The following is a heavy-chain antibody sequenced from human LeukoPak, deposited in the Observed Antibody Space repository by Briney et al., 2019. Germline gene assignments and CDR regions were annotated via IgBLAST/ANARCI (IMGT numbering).Heavy chain of an antibody. J-gene: IGHJ4*02. D-gene: IGHD6-13*01. CDR2: IIHSGYT. Sequence: SETLSLTCTVYGGSFSGYYWSWIRQSPGKGLEWIGEIIHSGYTNYNPSLKSRVTISVDTSKNQFSLKLNSVTAADTAVYYCTRAPLSSCRFDYWGQGTLVTVSS. CDR3: TRAPLSSCRFDY. CDR1: GGSFSGYY. V-gene: IGHV4-34*12.